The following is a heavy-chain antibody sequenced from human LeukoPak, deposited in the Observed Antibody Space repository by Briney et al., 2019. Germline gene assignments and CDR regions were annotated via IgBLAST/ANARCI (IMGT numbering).Heavy chain of an antibody. V-gene: IGHV3-49*04. CDR2: IRSTTYDETT. J-gene: IGHJ4*02. D-gene: IGHD2-21*02. Sequence: PGRSLRLSCTASGFTFGDFVMSWVRQAPGKGLEWVXFIRSTTYDETTEYAASVQGRFTISRDDFRGIAYLQMNSLKTEDTAVYYCARGCGGDCAAFDNWGQGTLVTVSS. CDR3: ARGCGGDCAAFDN. CDR1: GFTFGDFV.